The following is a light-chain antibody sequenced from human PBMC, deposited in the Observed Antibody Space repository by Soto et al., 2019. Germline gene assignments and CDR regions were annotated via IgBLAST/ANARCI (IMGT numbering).Light chain of an antibody. Sequence: DIQMTQSPPSLSASAGDRVTITCRASQGVRNSLDWYQQKPGKAPQRLIYEIYNLQSGVPSRFSGSGSGTVFTLTISSLQPEDSETYFCLHHSNYPFTFGPGTKVDIK. V-gene: IGKV1-17*01. CDR3: LHHSNYPFT. CDR2: EIY. CDR1: QGVRNS. J-gene: IGKJ3*01.